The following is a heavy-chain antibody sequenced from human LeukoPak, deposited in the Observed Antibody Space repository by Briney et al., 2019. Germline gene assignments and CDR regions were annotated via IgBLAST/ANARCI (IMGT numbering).Heavy chain of an antibody. CDR2: IKQDGSAK. CDR3: ARVEASGYDYGAFDY. D-gene: IGHD5-12*01. J-gene: IGHJ4*02. Sequence: PGGSLRLSCAASGFTFSQFAVHWVRQAPGKGLEWVANIKQDGSAKYYVDSVKGRFTISRDNAKNSLYLQMNSLRAEDTAVYYCARVEASGYDYGAFDYWGQGTLVTVSS. V-gene: IGHV3-7*01. CDR1: GFTFSQFA.